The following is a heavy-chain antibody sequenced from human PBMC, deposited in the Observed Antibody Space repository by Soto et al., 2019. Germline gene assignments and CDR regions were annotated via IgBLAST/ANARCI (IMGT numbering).Heavy chain of an antibody. V-gene: IGHV1-2*04. CDR1: GYTFTGYY. J-gene: IGHJ3*02. CDR2: INPNSGGT. D-gene: IGHD1-26*01. Sequence: ASVKVSCKASGYTFTGYYMHWVRQAPGQGLEWMGWINPNSGGTNYAQKFQGWVTMTRDTSISTAYMELSRLRSDDTAVYYCARLVGIQEHDAFDIWGQGTMVTVSS. CDR3: ARLVGIQEHDAFDI.